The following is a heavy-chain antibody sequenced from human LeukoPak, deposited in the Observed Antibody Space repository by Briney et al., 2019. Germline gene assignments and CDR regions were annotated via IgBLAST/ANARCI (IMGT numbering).Heavy chain of an antibody. J-gene: IGHJ4*02. V-gene: IGHV1-69*13. D-gene: IGHD2-2*01. CDR1: GGTFSSYA. CDR2: IIPIFGTA. CDR3: ARAGDCSSTSCYPHY. Sequence: GASVKVSCKASGGTFSSYAISWVRQAPGQGLEWMGGIIPIFGTANYAQKFQGRVTITADESTSTAYMELSSLRPEDTAVYYCARAGDCSSTSCYPHYWGQGTLVTVSS.